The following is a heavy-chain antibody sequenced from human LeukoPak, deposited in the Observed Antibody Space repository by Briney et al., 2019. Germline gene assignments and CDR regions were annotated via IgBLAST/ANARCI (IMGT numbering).Heavy chain of an antibody. CDR1: GGSISSYY. D-gene: IGHD3-10*01. CDR3: ARDHGPYYSHRGAFDP. CDR2: LYYSGST. J-gene: IGHJ5*02. Sequence: PSETLSLTCTVSGGSISSYYWSWIRQPPGKGLEWIGYLYYSGSTNYNPSLKSRVTISVDTSKNQFSLKLSSVTAADTAVYYCARDHGPYYSHRGAFDPWGQGTLVTVSS. V-gene: IGHV4-59*01.